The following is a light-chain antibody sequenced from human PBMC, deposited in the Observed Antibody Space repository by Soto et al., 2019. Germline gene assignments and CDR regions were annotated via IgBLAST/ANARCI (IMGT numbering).Light chain of an antibody. J-gene: IGKJ4*01. CDR1: QSVSSY. CDR3: QQRRSWPLT. Sequence: EIVLTQSPSTLSLFPGERATLSCRASQSVSSYLAWYQQKPGQAPRLLIYAAANRATGIPARFSGSGSGTDFPLTISSLQSEDFAVYYCQQRRSWPLTFGGGTKVEIK. V-gene: IGKV3-11*01. CDR2: AAA.